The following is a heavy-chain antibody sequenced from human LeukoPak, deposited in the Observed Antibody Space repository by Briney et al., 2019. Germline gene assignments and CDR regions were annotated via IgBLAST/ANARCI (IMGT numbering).Heavy chain of an antibody. J-gene: IGHJ5*02. Sequence: GGSLRLSCAASGFTFSSHWMHWVRQAPGKGLEWVSSITSSSSYIYYADSVKGRFTISRDNAKNSLYLQMNSLRAEDTAVYYCAREMLAAVAAQSWGQGTLVTVSS. CDR3: AREMLAAVAAQS. D-gene: IGHD6-19*01. CDR1: GFTFSSHW. CDR2: ITSSSSYI. V-gene: IGHV3-21*01.